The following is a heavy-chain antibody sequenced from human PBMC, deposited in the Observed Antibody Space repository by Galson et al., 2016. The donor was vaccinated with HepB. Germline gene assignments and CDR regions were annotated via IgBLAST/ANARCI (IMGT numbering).Heavy chain of an antibody. CDR3: SRDPHRYALQL. V-gene: IGHV3-30*03. J-gene: IGHJ1*01. Sequence: SCAASRSTFSSYGMHWDRQAPGKGLEWVAVISYDGSNKYYADSVKGRFTISRDNSKNTLYLQLDSLRAEETAVYYCSRDPHRYALQLWGQGTLVTVSS. D-gene: IGHD2-2*01. CDR1: RSTFSSYG. CDR2: ISYDGSNK.